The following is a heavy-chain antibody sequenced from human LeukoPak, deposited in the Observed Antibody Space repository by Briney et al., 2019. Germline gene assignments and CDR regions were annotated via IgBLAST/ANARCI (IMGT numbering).Heavy chain of an antibody. V-gene: IGHV3-7*03. Sequence: GGSLRLSCTASGFDFGGLWMSWVRQAPGKGLEWVANIKQDGSEKYYVDSVKGRFTISRDNAKNSLYLQMNSLRAEDTAVYYCAREPAGYFDYWGQGTLVTVSS. CDR2: IKQDGSEK. D-gene: IGHD2-2*01. CDR3: AREPAGYFDY. CDR1: GFDFGGLW. J-gene: IGHJ4*02.